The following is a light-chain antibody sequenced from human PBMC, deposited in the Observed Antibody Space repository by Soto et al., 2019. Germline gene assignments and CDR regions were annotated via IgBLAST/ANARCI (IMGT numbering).Light chain of an antibody. CDR1: QSIRSL. V-gene: IGKV1-5*01. Sequence: MKVTQSPSTLSAYVGDRVTITCRASQSIRSLLAWYQQKPGKAPKVLIYDASSLGSGVPSRFSGSGSGTEFTLTISSLQPDDFATYFCQQYQTYSPFGQGTRLEIK. CDR2: DAS. J-gene: IGKJ5*01. CDR3: QQYQTYSP.